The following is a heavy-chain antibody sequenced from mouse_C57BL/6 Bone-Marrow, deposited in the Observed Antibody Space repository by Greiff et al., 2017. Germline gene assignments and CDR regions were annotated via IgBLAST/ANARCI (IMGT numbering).Heavy chain of an antibody. V-gene: IGHV5-2*01. CDR1: EYEFPSHD. Sequence: EVKLMESGGGLVQPGESLKLSCESNEYEFPSHDMSWVRKTPEKRLELVAAINSDGGSTYYPDTMERRFIISRDNTKKTLYLQMSSLRSEDTALYDCARHGRSTTDGYAMDDWGQGTSVTVSS. CDR3: ARHGRSTTDGYAMDD. J-gene: IGHJ4*01. CDR2: INSDGGST. D-gene: IGHD1-1*01.